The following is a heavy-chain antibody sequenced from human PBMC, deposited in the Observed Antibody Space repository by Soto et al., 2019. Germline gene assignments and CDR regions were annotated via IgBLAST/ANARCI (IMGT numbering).Heavy chain of an antibody. D-gene: IGHD2-2*01. J-gene: IGHJ6*03. V-gene: IGHV4-59*12. Sequence: SETLSLTCSVSGFSITSYYWSWIRQPPGKGLEWIGYIYYSGSTNYNPSLKNRVTISIDTSRNQFSLKLSSVTAADTAVYYCARTPPVWCSSASCPQPMFYYYMDAWGKGTTVTVSS. CDR2: IYYSGST. CDR3: ARTPPVWCSSASCPQPMFYYYMDA. CDR1: GFSITSYY.